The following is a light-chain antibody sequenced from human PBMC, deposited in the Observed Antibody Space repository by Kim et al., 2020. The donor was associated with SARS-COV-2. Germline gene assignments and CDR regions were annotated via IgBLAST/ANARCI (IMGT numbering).Light chain of an antibody. CDR1: SSDVGVYNY. CDR3: SSYTSSSTPL. Sequence: QSALTQPASVSGYPGQSNTIYCTGTSSDVGVYNYVSWYQQHPGKDPKHMIYDVSNRPSGVSNRFSGSKSGNTASLTISGLQAEDEAAYYCSSYTSSSTPLFGGGTKLTVL. V-gene: IGLV2-14*03. J-gene: IGLJ3*02. CDR2: DVS.